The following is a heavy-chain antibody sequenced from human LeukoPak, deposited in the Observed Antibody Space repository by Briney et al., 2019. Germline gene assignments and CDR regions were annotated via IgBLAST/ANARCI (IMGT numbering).Heavy chain of an antibody. CDR2: FYSSGST. CDR1: GVSITTYS. Sequence: KASETLSLTCTVFGVSITTYSWSWIRQPAGRGLEWIGRFYSSGSTDYNPSLKSRVTMSVDTSKNQVSLKLSSVTAADTAIYYCARDFSSKNWFDTWGQGTLVTVSS. D-gene: IGHD2/OR15-2a*01. J-gene: IGHJ5*02. V-gene: IGHV4-4*07. CDR3: ARDFSSKNWFDT.